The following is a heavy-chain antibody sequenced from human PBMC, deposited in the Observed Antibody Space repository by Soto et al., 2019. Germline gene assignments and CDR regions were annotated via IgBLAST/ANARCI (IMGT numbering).Heavy chain of an antibody. CDR1: GGSISSYY. Sequence: SETLSLTCTVSGGSISSYYWSWIRQPPGKGLEWIGYIYYSGSTNYNPSLKSRVTISVDTSKNQFSLKLSSVTAADTAVYYCARFNYYGSGSYLDAFDIWGQGTMVTVSS. J-gene: IGHJ3*02. V-gene: IGHV4-59*08. CDR3: ARFNYYGSGSYLDAFDI. CDR2: IYYSGST. D-gene: IGHD3-10*01.